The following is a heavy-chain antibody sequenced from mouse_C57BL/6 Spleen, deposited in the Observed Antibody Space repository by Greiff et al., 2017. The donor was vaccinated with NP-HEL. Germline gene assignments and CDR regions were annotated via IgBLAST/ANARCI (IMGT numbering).Heavy chain of an antibody. J-gene: IGHJ3*01. D-gene: IGHD2-2*01. CDR1: GFNIKDYY. Sequence: EVQLQQSGAELVRPGASVKLSCTASGFNIKDYYMHWVKQRPEQGLEWIGRIDPEDGDTEYAPKFQGKANMTADTYSTTAYLQLSSLTSEDTAVYYCTTGVTRSLAYWGQGTLVTVSA. V-gene: IGHV14-1*01. CDR2: IDPEDGDT. CDR3: TTGVTRSLAY.